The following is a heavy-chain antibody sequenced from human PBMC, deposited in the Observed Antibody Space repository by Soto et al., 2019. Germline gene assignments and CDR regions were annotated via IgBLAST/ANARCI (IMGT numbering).Heavy chain of an antibody. Sequence: PGGSLRLSCAASGFTXSSCAMGRVRQAPGKGLEWVSDIIDSGGSTYYADSVKGRFTISRDNSKSTLYLQMNSLRAEDTALYYCAKGRSYYYYYGVDVWGQGTTVTVSS. CDR2: IIDSGGST. V-gene: IGHV3-23*01. CDR1: GFTXSSCA. CDR3: AKGRSYYYYYGVDV. J-gene: IGHJ6*02.